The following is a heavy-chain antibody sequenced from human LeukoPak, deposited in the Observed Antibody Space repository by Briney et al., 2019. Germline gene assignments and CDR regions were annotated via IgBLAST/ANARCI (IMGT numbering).Heavy chain of an antibody. CDR3: ARDLMIVVAPRGYLDY. Sequence: SETLSLTCTVSGGSISSSSYYWGWIRQPPGKGLDWIGSIYYSGSTYYNPSLKSPVTISVDTSKNQFSLKLSSVTAAAAAVYYCARDLMIVVAPRGYLDYWGQGTLVSVSS. D-gene: IGHD3-22*01. J-gene: IGHJ4*02. CDR1: GGSISSSSYY. V-gene: IGHV4-39*07. CDR2: IYYSGST.